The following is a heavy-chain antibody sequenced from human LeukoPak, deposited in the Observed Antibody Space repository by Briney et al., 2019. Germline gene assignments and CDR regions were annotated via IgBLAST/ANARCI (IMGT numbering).Heavy chain of an antibody. D-gene: IGHD3-10*01. CDR1: RFTFSSYW. CDR2: INSDGSST. CDR3: ARDRYYGSYGMDV. V-gene: IGHV3-74*01. Sequence: GGSLRLSCAASRFTFSSYWMHWVRQAPGKGLVWVSRINSDGSSTSYADPVKGRFTISRDNDKNTLYLQMNSLRAEDTAVYYCARDRYYGSYGMDVWGQGTTVTVSS. J-gene: IGHJ6*02.